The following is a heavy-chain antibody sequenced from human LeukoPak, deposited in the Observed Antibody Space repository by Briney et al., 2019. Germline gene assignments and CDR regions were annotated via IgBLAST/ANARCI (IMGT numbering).Heavy chain of an antibody. CDR1: GFMFNNEW. V-gene: IGHV3-7*03. CDR3: TRRLDY. CDR2: IKADGTEK. Sequence: EGSLRLSCAASGFMFNNEWMDWVRQAPGKGLEWVANIKADGTEKYYVDSVKGRFTISRDNAKNSLYLQLNSLRAEDTAVYYCTRRLDYWGQGTLVTVSS. J-gene: IGHJ4*02.